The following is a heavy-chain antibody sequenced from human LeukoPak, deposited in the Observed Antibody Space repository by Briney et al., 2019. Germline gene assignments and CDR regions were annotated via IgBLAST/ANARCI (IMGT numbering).Heavy chain of an antibody. D-gene: IGHD3-22*01. CDR1: GGTFSSYA. CDR2: IIPILGIA. V-gene: IGHV1-69*04. Sequence: ASVKVSCKASGGTFSSYAISWVRQAPGQGLEWMGRIIPILGIANYAQKFQGRVTITADKSTSTAYMELSSLRSEDTAVYYCAREHYYYDSSGYYYDYWGQGTLVTVSS. CDR3: AREHYYYDSSGYYYDY. J-gene: IGHJ4*02.